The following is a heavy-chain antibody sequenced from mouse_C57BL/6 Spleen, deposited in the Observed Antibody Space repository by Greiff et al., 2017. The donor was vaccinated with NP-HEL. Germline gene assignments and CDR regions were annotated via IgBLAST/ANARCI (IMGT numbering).Heavy chain of an antibody. CDR2: FYPGSGSI. Sequence: QVQLQQSGAELVKPGASVKLSCKASGYTFTEYTIHWVKQRPGQGLEWIGWFYPGSGSIKYNEKFKDKATLTADKSSSTVYMELSRLTSEDSAVYVCERHVRDYYGSSYDAMDYWGQGTSVTVSS. V-gene: IGHV1-62-2*01. D-gene: IGHD1-1*01. CDR3: ERHVRDYYGSSYDAMDY. CDR1: GYTFTEYT. J-gene: IGHJ4*01.